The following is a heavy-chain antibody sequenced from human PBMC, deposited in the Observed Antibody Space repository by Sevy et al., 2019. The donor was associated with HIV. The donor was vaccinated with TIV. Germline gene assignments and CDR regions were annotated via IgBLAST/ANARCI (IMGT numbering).Heavy chain of an antibody. CDR3: ARDLPPSATTVAHFDY. D-gene: IGHD4-17*01. V-gene: IGHV3-48*03. J-gene: IGHJ4*02. Sequence: GGSLRLSCTASGFPFSSYEMNWVRQAPGKGLEWVSYITNSGSTKYYSYSVKGRFTISRDNAKNSLYLQMNNLRAEYTAVYYCARDLPPSATTVAHFDYWGRGTLVTVSS. CDR2: ITNSGSTK. CDR1: GFPFSSYE.